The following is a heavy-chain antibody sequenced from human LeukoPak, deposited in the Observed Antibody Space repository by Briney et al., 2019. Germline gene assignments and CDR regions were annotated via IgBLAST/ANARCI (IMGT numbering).Heavy chain of an antibody. J-gene: IGHJ4*02. CDR1: SDSISSSSYL. CDR2: IYSNGHI. CDR3: ARRHYGSGNIDS. D-gene: IGHD3-10*01. V-gene: IGHV4-39*01. Sequence: SETLSLTCSVSSDSISSSSYLWVWVRQPPGKGLEWIGDIYSNGHISYNPSLKSRAATSVDTSKNQSSLNLSSVTAADTAVYYCARRHYGSGNIDSWGQGTLVTVSS.